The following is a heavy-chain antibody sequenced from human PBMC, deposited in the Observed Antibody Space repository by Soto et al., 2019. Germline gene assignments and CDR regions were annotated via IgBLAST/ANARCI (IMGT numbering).Heavy chain of an antibody. V-gene: IGHV3-21*01. Sequence: GGSLRLSCAASGFTFSVYSMNWVRQAPGKGLEWLSSIDDSSTYLFYADSVTGRFTISRDNAKNSLYLQMNSLRVEDTAVYYCARDVRPGGYYFDSWGQGALVTV. CDR3: ARDVRPGGYYFDS. D-gene: IGHD3-10*01. J-gene: IGHJ4*02. CDR1: GFTFSVYS. CDR2: IDDSSTYL.